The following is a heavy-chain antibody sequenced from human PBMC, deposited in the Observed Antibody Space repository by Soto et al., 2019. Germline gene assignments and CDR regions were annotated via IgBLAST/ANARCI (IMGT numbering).Heavy chain of an antibody. CDR3: ARGRGPFSSSSSSYDY. CDR2: INHSGST. D-gene: IGHD6-6*01. Sequence: QVRLQQWGAGLLKPSETLSLTCAVYGGSFSGYYWSWIRQPPGKGLEWIGEINHSGSTNYNPSLKSRVTISVDTSKNQFSLKLSSVTAADTAVYYCARGRGPFSSSSSSYDYWGQGTLVTVSS. CDR1: GGSFSGYY. V-gene: IGHV4-34*01. J-gene: IGHJ4*02.